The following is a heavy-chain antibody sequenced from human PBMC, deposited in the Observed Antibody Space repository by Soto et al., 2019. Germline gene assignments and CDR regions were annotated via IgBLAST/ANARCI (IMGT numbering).Heavy chain of an antibody. CDR1: GFSFSDYS. V-gene: IGHV3-30*04. D-gene: IGHD3-22*01. J-gene: IGHJ4*02. CDR2: ISSTGMKQ. Sequence: GGSLRLSCAASGFSFSDYSMHWVRQAPGKGLEWVASISSTGMKQYYGDSVKGRLTISRDTSKNTLYLQMSSLRVEDTAVYYCARESWYSDSSGNYYSNYFDSWGQGTLVTVSS. CDR3: ARESWYSDSSGNYYSNYFDS.